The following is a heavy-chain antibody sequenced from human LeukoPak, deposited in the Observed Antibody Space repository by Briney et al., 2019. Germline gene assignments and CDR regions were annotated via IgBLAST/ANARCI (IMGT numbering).Heavy chain of an antibody. Sequence: PGGSLRLSCVGSGFTFRSHWMTWIRQAPGKGVEWVANIQPDGGETYYVDSVTGRFTIYRDNARNPLFLQMSSLRVDDTAVYYCARGVRWFDPWGQGTLVTVSS. CDR3: ARGVRWFDP. CDR1: GFTFRSHW. J-gene: IGHJ5*02. CDR2: IQPDGGET. V-gene: IGHV3-7*01. D-gene: IGHD3-10*01.